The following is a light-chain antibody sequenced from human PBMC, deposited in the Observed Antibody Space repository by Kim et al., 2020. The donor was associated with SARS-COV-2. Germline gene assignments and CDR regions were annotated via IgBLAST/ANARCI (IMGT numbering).Light chain of an antibody. CDR2: DVN. V-gene: IGLV7-46*01. CDR1: TGAVTSGHF. J-gene: IGLJ3*02. CDR3: LLFYGGPRV. Sequence: PAGTVTVTCGSSTGAVTSGHFPYWFQQKAGQAPRTLIYDVNIKHSWTPARFSGSLLGGKAALTLSGAQPEDEAEYFCLLFYGGPRVFGGGTKVTVL.